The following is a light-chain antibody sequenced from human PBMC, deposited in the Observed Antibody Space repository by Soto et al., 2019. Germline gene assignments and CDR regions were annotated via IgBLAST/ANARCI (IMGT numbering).Light chain of an antibody. V-gene: IGKV3D-20*02. Sequence: EIVLTQSPGTLSLSPGERATLSCRASQSVSSTYLAWCQQKPGQAPRLLIYGASTRATGIPDRFSGTGSGTDFTLTISRLEPEDFAVYYCQVRTNWSIAFGRGTRLEI. CDR2: GAS. CDR1: QSVSSTY. CDR3: QVRTNWSIA. J-gene: IGKJ5*01.